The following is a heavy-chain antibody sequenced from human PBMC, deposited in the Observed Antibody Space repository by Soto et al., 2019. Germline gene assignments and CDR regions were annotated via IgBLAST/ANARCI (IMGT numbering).Heavy chain of an antibody. V-gene: IGHV1-46*01. D-gene: IGHD2-2*01. J-gene: IGHJ6*02. Sequence: QVQLVQSGAEVKKPGASVKVSCKASGYTFTSYYMHWVRQAPGQGLEWMGIINPSGGSTSYAQKFQGRVTMTRDTSTSTVYMELSSLRSEDTAVYYCARFPLGVVVPAAFPPYYYGMDVWGQGTTVTVSS. CDR3: ARFPLGVVVPAAFPPYYYGMDV. CDR1: GYTFTSYY. CDR2: INPSGGST.